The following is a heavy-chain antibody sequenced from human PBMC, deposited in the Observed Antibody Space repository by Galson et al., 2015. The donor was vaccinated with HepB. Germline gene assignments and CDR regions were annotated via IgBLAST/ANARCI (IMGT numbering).Heavy chain of an antibody. CDR2: IIPIFGTA. Sequence: SVKVSCKASGGTFSSYAISWVRQAPGQGLEWMGGIIPIFGTANYAQKFQGRVTITADESTSTAYMELSSLRSEDTAVYYCARQWYSSSWYLLKYYYYYYYMDVWGKGTTVTVSS. D-gene: IGHD6-13*01. CDR3: ARQWYSSSWYLLKYYYYYYYMDV. J-gene: IGHJ6*03. CDR1: GGTFSSYA. V-gene: IGHV1-69*13.